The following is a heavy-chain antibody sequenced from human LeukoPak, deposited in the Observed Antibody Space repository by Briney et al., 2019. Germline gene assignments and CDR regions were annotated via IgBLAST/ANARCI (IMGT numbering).Heavy chain of an antibody. CDR1: GYTFTSYD. CDR3: ARGGYSSSDALDY. V-gene: IGHV1-8*01. Sequence: ALVKVSCKASGYTFTSYDINWVRQATGQGLEWMGWMNPNSGNTGYAQKFQGRVTMTRNTSISTAYMELSRLRSDDTAVYYCARGGYSSSDALDYWGQGTLVTVSS. J-gene: IGHJ4*02. D-gene: IGHD6-6*01. CDR2: MNPNSGNT.